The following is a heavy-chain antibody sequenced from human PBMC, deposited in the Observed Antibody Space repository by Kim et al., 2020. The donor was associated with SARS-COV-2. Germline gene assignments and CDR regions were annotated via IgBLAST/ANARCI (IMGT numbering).Heavy chain of an antibody. CDR3: ARDGGITIFGEFGP. V-gene: IGHV4-39*07. D-gene: IGHD3-9*01. CDR2: IYYSGST. J-gene: IGHJ5*02. CDR1: GGSISSSSYY. Sequence: SETLSLTCTVSGGSISSSSYYWGWIRQPPGKGLEWIGSIYYSGSTYYNPSLKSRVTISVDTSKNQFSLKLSSVTAADTAVYYCARDGGITIFGEFGPWGQGTLVTVSS.